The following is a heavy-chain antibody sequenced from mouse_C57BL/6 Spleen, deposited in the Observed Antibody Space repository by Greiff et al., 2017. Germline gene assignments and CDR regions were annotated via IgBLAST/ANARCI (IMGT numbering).Heavy chain of an antibody. CDR1: GYTFTDYY. V-gene: IGHV1-19*01. D-gene: IGHD1-2*01. CDR3: ARETAVFDG. Sequence: VQLQQSGPVLVKPGSSVKMSCKASGYTFTDYYMNWVKQSHGKSLEWIGVINPYNGGTSYNQKFKGKATLTVDKSSSTAYMELNSLTSEDSAVYYCARETAVFDGWGQGTTLTVSS. J-gene: IGHJ2*01. CDR2: INPYNGGT.